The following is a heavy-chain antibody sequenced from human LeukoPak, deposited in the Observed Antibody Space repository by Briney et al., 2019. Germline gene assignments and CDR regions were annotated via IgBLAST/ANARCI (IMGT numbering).Heavy chain of an antibody. J-gene: IGHJ4*02. CDR1: GFIVSANY. V-gene: IGHV3-53*01. D-gene: IGHD4-17*01. CDR2: IYSGGSP. CDR3: GRGRRCDF. Sequence: GGSLRLSCAASGFIVSANYMNWVRKAPGKGLEWVSVIYSGGSPLYADSVKGRFTISRDNSKNTVYLQMNSLRVEDTAVYYCGRGRRCDFWGQGTLVTVSS.